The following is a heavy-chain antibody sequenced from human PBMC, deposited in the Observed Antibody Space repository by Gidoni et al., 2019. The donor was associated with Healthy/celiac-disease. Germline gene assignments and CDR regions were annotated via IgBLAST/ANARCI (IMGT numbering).Heavy chain of an antibody. V-gene: IGHV3-21*01. J-gene: IGHJ4*02. Sequence: EVQLVESGGGLVKPGGSLRLSCAASGFTFSSYSMNWVRQAPGKGLEWVSSISSSSSYIYYADSVKGRFTISRDNAKNSLYLQMNSLRAEDTAVYYCARDREWELLRRRPFDYWGQGTLVTVSS. CDR2: ISSSSSYI. CDR1: GFTFSSYS. CDR3: ARDREWELLRRRPFDY. D-gene: IGHD1-26*01.